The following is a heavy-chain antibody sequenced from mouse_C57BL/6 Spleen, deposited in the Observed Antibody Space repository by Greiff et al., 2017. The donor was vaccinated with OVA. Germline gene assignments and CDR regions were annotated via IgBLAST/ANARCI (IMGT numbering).Heavy chain of an antibody. CDR1: GFSLTSYA. V-gene: IGHV2-9-1*01. J-gene: IGHJ2*01. CDR3: ARNIYYYGSSYFDY. D-gene: IGHD1-1*01. Sequence: VKLQESGPGLVAPSQSLSITCTVSGFSLTSYAISWVRQPPGKGLEWLGVIWTGGGTTYNSALKSRLSISKDNSKRQVFLKMNSLQTDDTARYYCARNIYYYGSSYFDYWGKGTTLTVSS. CDR2: IWTGGGT.